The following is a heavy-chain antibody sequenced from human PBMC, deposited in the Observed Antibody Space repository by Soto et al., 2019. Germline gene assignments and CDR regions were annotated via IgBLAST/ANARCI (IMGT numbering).Heavy chain of an antibody. V-gene: IGHV4-34*01. Sequence: QVQLQQWGAGLLNPSETLSLTCAVYGGSFSGYYWSWIRQPPGKGLEWIGEINHSGSTNYNPSLKSRVTISVDTSKNQFSLKLSSVTAADTAVYYCARDFYCSSSSCYVSAFDIWGQGTMVTVSS. D-gene: IGHD2-2*01. J-gene: IGHJ3*02. CDR1: GGSFSGYY. CDR3: ARDFYCSSSSCYVSAFDI. CDR2: INHSGST.